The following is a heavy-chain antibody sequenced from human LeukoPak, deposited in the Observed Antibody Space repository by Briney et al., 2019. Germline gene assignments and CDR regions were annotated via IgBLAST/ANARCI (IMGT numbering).Heavy chain of an antibody. CDR2: INPSGGST. CDR3: ARDLSTVTTLTWFDP. V-gene: IGHV1-46*01. D-gene: IGHD4-17*01. CDR1: GYTFTGYY. J-gene: IGHJ5*02. Sequence: GASVKVSCKASGYTFTGYYMHWVRQAPGQGLEWMGIINPSGGSTSYAQKFQSRVTMTRDTSTSTVYMELSSLRSEDTAVYHCARDLSTVTTLTWFDPWGQGTLVTVSS.